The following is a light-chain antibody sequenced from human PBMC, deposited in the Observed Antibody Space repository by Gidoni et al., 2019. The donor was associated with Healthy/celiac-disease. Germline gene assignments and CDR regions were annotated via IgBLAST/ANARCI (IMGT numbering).Light chain of an antibody. Sequence: DIQMTQSPSSLSASVGDRVTITCRASQSISSYLNWYQQKPGKAPKLLIYAASSLQSGVPSRFSGSGSGADFTNNISRLQPEDFATYYCQQSYSTPCSFGQGTKLEIK. J-gene: IGKJ2*04. V-gene: IGKV1-39*01. CDR2: AAS. CDR3: QQSYSTPCS. CDR1: QSISSY.